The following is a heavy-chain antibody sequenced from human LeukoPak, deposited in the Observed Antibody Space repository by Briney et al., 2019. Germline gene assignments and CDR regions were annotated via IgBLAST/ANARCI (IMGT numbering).Heavy chain of an antibody. V-gene: IGHV3-23*01. CDR2: ISGSGDNT. Sequence: GGSLRLSCAASGFTFSSHGMSWVRQAPGKGLEWVSTISGSGDNTYYADSVKGRFTISRDNAKNSLYLQMNSLRAEDTAVYYCASGVWYSSSFRDSDYFDYWGQGTLVTVSS. J-gene: IGHJ4*02. D-gene: IGHD6-13*01. CDR3: ASGVWYSSSFRDSDYFDY. CDR1: GFTFSSHG.